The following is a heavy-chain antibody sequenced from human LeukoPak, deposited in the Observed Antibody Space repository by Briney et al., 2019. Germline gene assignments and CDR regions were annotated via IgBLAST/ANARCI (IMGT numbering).Heavy chain of an antibody. CDR2: INHSGST. D-gene: IGHD6-13*01. CDR1: GGSFSGYY. CDR3: ARLAAAGKIRRYYFDY. V-gene: IGHV4-34*01. Sequence: PSETLSLTCAVYGGSFSGYYWSWIRQPPGKGLEWIGEINHSGSTNYNPSLKSRVTISVDTSKNQFSLKLSSVTAADTAVYYCARLAAAGKIRRYYFDYWGQGTLVTVSS. J-gene: IGHJ4*02.